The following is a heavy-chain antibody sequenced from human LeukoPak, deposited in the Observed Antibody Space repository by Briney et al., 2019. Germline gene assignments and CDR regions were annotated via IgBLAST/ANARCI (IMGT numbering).Heavy chain of an antibody. CDR2: IYYSGST. J-gene: IGHJ3*02. V-gene: IGHV4-59*01. D-gene: IGHD3-10*01. CDR3: ARVTRITMLHSFDI. CDR1: GGSISSYY. Sequence: SETLSLTCTVSGGSISSYYWSSIRQPPGKGLEWIGYIYYSGSTNYNPSLKSRVTISVDTSKNQFSLKLSSVTAADTAVYYCARVTRITMLHSFDIWGQGTMVTVSS.